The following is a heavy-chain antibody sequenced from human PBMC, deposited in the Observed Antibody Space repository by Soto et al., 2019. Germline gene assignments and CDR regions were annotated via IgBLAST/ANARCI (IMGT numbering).Heavy chain of an antibody. CDR2: ISSSSSDT. CDR1: GFPFSDYY. CDR3: XXXXPXGYYND. D-gene: IGHD3-9*01. J-gene: IGHJ4*02. Sequence: QVQLVESGGALGKPGGSLRLSCAASGFPFSDYYMSWIRQAPGKGLEWVSSISSSSSDTNYAQYVKGRFTISRDNAKRSPHXXXXXXXXXXXXXXXXXXXXPXGYYNDCGKGTLVT. V-gene: IGHV3-11*05.